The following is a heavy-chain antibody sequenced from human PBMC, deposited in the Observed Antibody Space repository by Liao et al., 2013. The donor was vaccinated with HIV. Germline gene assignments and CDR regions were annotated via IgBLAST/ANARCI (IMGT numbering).Heavy chain of an antibody. J-gene: IGHJ4*02. CDR2: IDHTGTI. D-gene: IGHD5-12*01. CDR1: GDTYSGYY. CDR3: ARAEGSGYDWVYFDY. V-gene: IGHV4-34*01. Sequence: QVQLQQWGAGLLKPSETLSLTCAVYGDTYSGYYWNWVRHLPGKGLEWIGDIDHTGTIEFNPSLQSRVTMSVDTSKNQFSLKLTSVTAADTAVYYCARAEGSGYDWVYFDYWGQGTLVTVSS.